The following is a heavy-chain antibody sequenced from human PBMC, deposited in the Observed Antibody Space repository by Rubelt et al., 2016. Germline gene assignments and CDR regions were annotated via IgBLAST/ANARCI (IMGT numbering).Heavy chain of an antibody. Sequence: SGNIRYYADSVKGRFTISRDNAKSSLYLQMNSLRAEDTAVYYCARDLDPYWGQGTLVTVSS. J-gene: IGHJ4*02. CDR3: ARDLDPY. V-gene: IGHV3-11*04. D-gene: IGHD1-1*01. CDR2: SGNIR.